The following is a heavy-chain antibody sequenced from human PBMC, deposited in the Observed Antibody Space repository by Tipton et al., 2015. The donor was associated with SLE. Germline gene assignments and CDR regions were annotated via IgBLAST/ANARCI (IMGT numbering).Heavy chain of an antibody. V-gene: IGHV5-51*03. CDR1: GYSFTNYW. CDR2: IYPGDSDI. Sequence: QLVQSGAEVKKPGESLRISCKGSGYSFTNYWIAWVRQMPGKGLEWMEIIYPGDSDIRYSPSFQGQVTISADKSIRTAYLRWSSLKASDTAMYYCARGQDSIAYDYWGQGTLVTVSS. CDR3: ARGQDSIAYDY. D-gene: IGHD3-22*01. J-gene: IGHJ4*02.